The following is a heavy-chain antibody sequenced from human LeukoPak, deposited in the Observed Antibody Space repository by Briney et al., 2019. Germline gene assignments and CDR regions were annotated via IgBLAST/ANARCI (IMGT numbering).Heavy chain of an antibody. D-gene: IGHD3-22*01. CDR1: GFTFSSYS. CDR3: ARDSGAYYDSSGYFAFDI. CDR2: ISSSSSTI. Sequence: GGSLRLSCAASGFTFSSYSMNWVRQAPGKGLEWVSYISSSSSTIYYADSVKGRFTISRDNAKNSLYLQMNSLRAEDTAVYYCARDSGAYYDSSGYFAFDIWGQGTMVTVSS. V-gene: IGHV3-48*01. J-gene: IGHJ3*02.